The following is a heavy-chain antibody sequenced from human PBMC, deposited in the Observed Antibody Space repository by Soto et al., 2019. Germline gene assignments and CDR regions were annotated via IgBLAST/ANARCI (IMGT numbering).Heavy chain of an antibody. D-gene: IGHD1-1*01. CDR3: ARERTGTTDRYFDY. V-gene: IGHV3-21*01. Sequence: GSLRLSCAASVFTFSSYSMNWVRQAPGKGLEWVSSISSSSSYIYYADSVKGRFTISRDNAKNSLYLQMNSLRAEDTAAYYCARERTGTTDRYFDYWGQGTLVTVSS. CDR2: ISSSSSYI. J-gene: IGHJ4*02. CDR1: VFTFSSYS.